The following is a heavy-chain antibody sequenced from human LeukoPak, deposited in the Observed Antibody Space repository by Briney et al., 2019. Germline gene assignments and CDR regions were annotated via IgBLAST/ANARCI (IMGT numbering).Heavy chain of an antibody. Sequence: GGSLRLSCAASGFTFTEDWMNWVRQAPGKGLEWVASINQDGSEKYYVDSVKGRFTISRDSAKNSLFLQMNYLSAEDTAMFYCARDGVAAGLYFDLWGQGTLVTVSS. V-gene: IGHV3-7*01. D-gene: IGHD6-13*01. J-gene: IGHJ4*02. CDR1: GFTFTEDW. CDR2: INQDGSEK. CDR3: ARDGVAAGLYFDL.